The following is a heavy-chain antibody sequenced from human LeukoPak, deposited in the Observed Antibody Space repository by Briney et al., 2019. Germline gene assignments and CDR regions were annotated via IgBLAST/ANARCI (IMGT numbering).Heavy chain of an antibody. D-gene: IGHD5-18*01. J-gene: IGHJ4*02. CDR1: GFTFSSYG. Sequence: GRSLRLSCAASGFTFSSYGMHWVRQAPGKGLEWVAVISYDGSNKYYVDSVKGRFTISRDNSKNTLYLQMNSLRAEDTAMYYCARPPGGYTYGPFDYWGQGTLVTVSS. V-gene: IGHV3-30*03. CDR3: ARPPGGYTYGPFDY. CDR2: ISYDGSNK.